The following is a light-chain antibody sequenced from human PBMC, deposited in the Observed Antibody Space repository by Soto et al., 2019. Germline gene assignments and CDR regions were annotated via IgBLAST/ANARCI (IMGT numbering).Light chain of an antibody. CDR1: QSISNW. CDR3: QQYSRYWT. J-gene: IGKJ1*01. CDR2: KAS. Sequence: DIQMTQSPSTLSASVGDRVTITCRASQSISNWLAWYQQKPGKAPKLLIYKASSLESGVPSRFSGSGSGTEFTLTITSLQPDDFATYYCQQYSRYWTFGQGTKVEIK. V-gene: IGKV1-5*03.